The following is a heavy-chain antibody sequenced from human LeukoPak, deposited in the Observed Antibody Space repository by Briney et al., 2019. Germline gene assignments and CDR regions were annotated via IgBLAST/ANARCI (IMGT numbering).Heavy chain of an antibody. CDR1: GYTFTGYY. CDR2: INPNSGGT. J-gene: IGHJ3*02. V-gene: IGHV1-2*02. Sequence: ASVKVSCKASGYTFTGYYMHWVRQAPGQGLEWMGWINPNSGGTNYAQKFQGRVTMTRDTSISTAYMELSRLGSDDTAVYYCARGVGATWPVAFDIRGQGTMVTVSS. CDR3: ARGVGATWPVAFDI. D-gene: IGHD1-26*01.